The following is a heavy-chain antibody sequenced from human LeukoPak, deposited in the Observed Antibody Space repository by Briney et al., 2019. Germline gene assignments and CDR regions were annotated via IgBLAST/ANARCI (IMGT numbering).Heavy chain of an antibody. CDR1: GFIFNNYG. V-gene: IGHV3-23*01. CDR3: AKGSSGYFFDL. D-gene: IGHD3-22*01. J-gene: IGHJ4*02. CDR2: ISNDGGGT. Sequence: GGSLRLSCAASGFIFNNYGLVWVRQAPGKGLEWVSAISNDGGGTTYADFVKGRFSVSRDNSKNTLFLQMNSLRAEDTALYCCAKGSSGYFFDLWGQGTLVTVSS.